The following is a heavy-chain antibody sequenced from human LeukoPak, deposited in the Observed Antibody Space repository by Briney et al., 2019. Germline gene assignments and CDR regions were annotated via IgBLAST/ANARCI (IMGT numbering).Heavy chain of an antibody. Sequence: SETLSLTCTVSGGSISSSSYYWGWIRQPPGKGLEWIGSIYYSGSTYYNPSLKSRVTISVDTSKNQFSLKLSSVTAADTALYYCARSVAASRDYWGQGTLVTVSS. CDR1: GGSISSSSYY. CDR3: ARSVAASRDY. J-gene: IGHJ4*02. D-gene: IGHD2-15*01. CDR2: IYYSGST. V-gene: IGHV4-39*01.